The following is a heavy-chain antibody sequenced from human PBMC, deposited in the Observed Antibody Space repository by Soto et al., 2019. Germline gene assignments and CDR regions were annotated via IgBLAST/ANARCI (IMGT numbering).Heavy chain of an antibody. J-gene: IGHJ4*02. Sequence: ETLSLTCSVSGGSISSKSYSWGWIRQAPGKGLEWVSVISGSGSSTYYADSVKGRFTISRDNSKNTLYVQMNSLRAEDTGVYYCAKAISGYNAPLDHWGQGTRVTVSS. CDR1: GGSISSKSYS. V-gene: IGHV3-23*01. CDR3: AKAISGYNAPLDH. CDR2: ISGSGSST. D-gene: IGHD1-20*01.